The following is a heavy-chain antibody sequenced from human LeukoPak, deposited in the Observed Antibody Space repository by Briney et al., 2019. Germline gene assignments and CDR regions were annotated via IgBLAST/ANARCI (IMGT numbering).Heavy chain of an antibody. J-gene: IGHJ4*02. CDR1: GFTFSSYS. CDR2: ISSSSSYI. D-gene: IGHD3-22*01. CDR3: ARDLSPVTTDYDSSGYYSH. Sequence: GGSLRLSCAASGFTFSSYSMNWVRQAPGKGLEWVSSISSSSSYIYYADSVKGRFTISRDNAKNSLYLQMNSLRAEDTAVYYCARDLSPVTTDYDSSGYYSHWGQGTLVTVPS. V-gene: IGHV3-21*01.